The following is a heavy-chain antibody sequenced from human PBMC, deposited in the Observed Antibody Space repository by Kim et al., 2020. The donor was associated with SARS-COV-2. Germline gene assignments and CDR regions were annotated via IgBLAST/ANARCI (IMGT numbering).Heavy chain of an antibody. CDR3: ARASSMGLDSVAFDI. V-gene: IGHV4-59*01. CDR2: IYYSGST. J-gene: IGHJ3*02. CDR1: GGSISSYY. Sequence: SETLSLTCTVSGGSISSYYWSWIRQPPGKGLEWIGYIYYSGSTNYNPSLKSRVTISVDTSKNQFSLKLSSVTAADTAVYYCARASSMGLDSVAFDIWGQGTMVTVSS. D-gene: IGHD1-1*01.